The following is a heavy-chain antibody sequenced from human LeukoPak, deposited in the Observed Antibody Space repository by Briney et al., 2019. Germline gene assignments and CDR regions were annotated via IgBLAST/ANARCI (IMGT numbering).Heavy chain of an antibody. CDR2: IYWDDDK. Sequence: SGPTLVNPTRTLTLTCTFSGVLLSPGGVGVGWIRQPAGKALEWLPLIYWDDDKRDSPSLKTRLTITKDTSKNQVVLTMTNMDPVDTATYYCAHRHSTYYFDYWGQGTLVTVSS. CDR3: AHRHSTYYFDY. CDR1: GVLLSPGGVG. V-gene: IGHV2-5*02. J-gene: IGHJ4*02.